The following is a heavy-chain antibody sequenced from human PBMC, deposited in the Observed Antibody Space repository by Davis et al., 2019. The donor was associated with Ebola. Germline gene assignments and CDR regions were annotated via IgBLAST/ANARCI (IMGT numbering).Heavy chain of an antibody. CDR1: GFTFSSYA. Sequence: GESLKISCAASGFTFSSYAMSWVRQAPGKGLEWVSAISGSGGSTYYADSVKGRFTISRDNSKNTAYLQMNSLRAEDTAVYYCARDTGSSWYGGMSYYYYGMDVWGQGTTVTVSS. V-gene: IGHV3-23*01. CDR3: ARDTGSSWYGGMSYYYYGMDV. J-gene: IGHJ6*02. CDR2: ISGSGGST. D-gene: IGHD6-13*01.